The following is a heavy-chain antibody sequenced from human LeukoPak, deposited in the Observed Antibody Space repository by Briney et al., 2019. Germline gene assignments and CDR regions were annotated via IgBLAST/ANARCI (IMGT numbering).Heavy chain of an antibody. Sequence: SETLSLTCTVSGGSISSYYWSWIRQPPGKGLEWIGYIYYSGSTNYNPSLKSRVTISVDTSKNQFSLKLSSVTAADTAVYFCARGLGYFDYWGQGTLVTVSS. J-gene: IGHJ4*02. CDR1: GGSISSYY. CDR3: ARGLGYFDY. CDR2: IYYSGST. D-gene: IGHD3-22*01. V-gene: IGHV4-59*01.